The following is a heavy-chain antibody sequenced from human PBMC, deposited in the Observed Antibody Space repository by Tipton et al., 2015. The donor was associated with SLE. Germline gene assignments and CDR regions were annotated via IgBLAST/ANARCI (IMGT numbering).Heavy chain of an antibody. CDR3: VTTLGRSSGYGMDV. V-gene: IGHV4-59*11. Sequence: TLSLTCTVSGGSISSLYWSWIRQPPGKGLEWIGYIYYSGSTNYNPSLKSRITISVDRSKNQFSLNLTSVTAADTGVYYCVTTLGRSSGYGMDVWGQGTSVTVSS. CDR1: GGSISSLY. J-gene: IGHJ6*02. D-gene: IGHD6-13*01. CDR2: IYYSGST.